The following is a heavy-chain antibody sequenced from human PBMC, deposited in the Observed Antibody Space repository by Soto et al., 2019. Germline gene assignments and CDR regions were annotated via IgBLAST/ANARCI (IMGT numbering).Heavy chain of an antibody. J-gene: IGHJ6*02. Sequence: PSQTLSLTCAISGGSVSSNSAAWNWIRQSPSRGLEWLGRTYYRSKWYNDYAVSVKSRITINPDTSKNQFSLQLNSVTPEDTAVYYCARDQSSGWAYYYYGMDVWGQGTTVTVSS. V-gene: IGHV6-1*01. CDR1: GGSVSSNSAA. CDR3: ARDQSSGWAYYYYGMDV. CDR2: TYYRSKWYN. D-gene: IGHD6-19*01.